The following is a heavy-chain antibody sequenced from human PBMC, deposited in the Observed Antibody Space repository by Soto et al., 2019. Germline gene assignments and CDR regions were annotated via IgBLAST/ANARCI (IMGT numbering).Heavy chain of an antibody. D-gene: IGHD5-12*01. CDR1: GFSFGNFA. CDR3: TKRPGGFSEFDY. CDR2: VDFSGRYT. V-gene: IGHV3-23*01. J-gene: IGHJ4*02. Sequence: LRLSCAASGFSFGNFAMNWVRQPPGRGLEWVSSVDFSGRYTFYAASVKGRFTISRDNSQNMVYLEMNSLRADDTAVYYCTKRPGGFSEFDYWGQGALVTVSS.